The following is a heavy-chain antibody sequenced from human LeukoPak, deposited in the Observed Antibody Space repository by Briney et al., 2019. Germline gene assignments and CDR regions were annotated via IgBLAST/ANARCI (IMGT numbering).Heavy chain of an antibody. CDR1: GGSFSGYY. V-gene: IGHV4-34*01. J-gene: IGHJ4*02. CDR2: INHSGST. CDR3: ARGPYDILTGSHPFDY. D-gene: IGHD3-9*01. Sequence: PSETLSLTCAVYGGSFSGYYWSWIRQPPGKGLEWIGEINHSGSTNYNPSLKSRVTISVGTSKNQFSLKLSSVTAADTAVYYCARGPYDILTGSHPFDYWGQGTLVTVSS.